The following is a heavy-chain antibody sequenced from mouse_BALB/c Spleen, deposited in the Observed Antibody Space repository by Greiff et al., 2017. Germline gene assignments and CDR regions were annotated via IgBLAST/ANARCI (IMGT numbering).Heavy chain of an antibody. J-gene: IGHJ2*01. CDR3: ARESLYYYGSSYVYFDY. CDR1: GFSLTSYG. D-gene: IGHD1-1*01. CDR2: IWAGGST. Sequence: QVQLKESGPGLVAPSQSLSITCTVSGFSLTSYGVHWVRQPPGKGLEWLGVIWAGGSTNYNSALMSRLSISKDNSKSQVFLKMNSLQTDDTAMYYCARESLYYYGSSYVYFDYWGQGTTLTVSS. V-gene: IGHV2-9*02.